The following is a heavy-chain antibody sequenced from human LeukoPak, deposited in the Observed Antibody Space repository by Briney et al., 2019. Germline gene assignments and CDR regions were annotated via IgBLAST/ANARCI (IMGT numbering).Heavy chain of an antibody. V-gene: IGHV1-8*01. CDR1: GYTFTSYD. CDR3: ARDRCSGGSCYSGFDY. J-gene: IGHJ4*02. CDR2: MNPNSGNT. D-gene: IGHD2-15*01. Sequence: ASVKVSCKASGYTFTSYDINWVRQATGQGLEWMGWMNPNSGNTGYAQKFQGRVTMTRNTSISTAYMELSSLRSEDTAVYYCARDRCSGGSCYSGFDYWGQGTLVTVSS.